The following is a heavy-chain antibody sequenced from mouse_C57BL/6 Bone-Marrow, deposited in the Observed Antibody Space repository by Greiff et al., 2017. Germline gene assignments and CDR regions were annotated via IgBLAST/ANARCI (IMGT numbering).Heavy chain of an antibody. J-gene: IGHJ4*01. CDR1: GYSITSGYY. CDR3: ARRSSGYGAMDY. Sequence: VQLKESGPGLVKPSQSLSLTCSVTGYSITSGYYWNWIRQFPGNKLEWMGYISYDGSNNYNPSLKNRISITRDTSKNQFFLKLNSVTTEDTATYYCARRSSGYGAMDYWGQGTSVTVSS. V-gene: IGHV3-6*01. D-gene: IGHD3-2*02. CDR2: ISYDGSN.